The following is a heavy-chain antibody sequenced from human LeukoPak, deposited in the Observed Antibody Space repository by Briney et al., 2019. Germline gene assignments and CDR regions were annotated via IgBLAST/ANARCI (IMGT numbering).Heavy chain of an antibody. CDR3: TRDKGYCSSTSCYEAYFDY. J-gene: IGHJ4*02. CDR2: IRSKAYGGTT. V-gene: IGHV3-49*03. CDR1: GFTFGDYA. Sequence: GGSLRLSCTASGFTFGDYAMSWFRQAPGKGLEWVGFIRSKAYGGTTEYAASVKGRFTISRDDSKSIAYLQMNSPKTEDTAVYYCTRDKGYCSSTSCYEAYFDYWGQGTLVTVSS. D-gene: IGHD2-2*01.